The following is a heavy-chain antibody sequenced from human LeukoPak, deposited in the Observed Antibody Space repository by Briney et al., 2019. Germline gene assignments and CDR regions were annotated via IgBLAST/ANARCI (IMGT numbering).Heavy chain of an antibody. CDR2: ISYDGNTI. J-gene: IGHJ4*02. D-gene: IGHD3-10*01. Sequence: GGSLRLSCAASEFTFSNYAVHWVRQAPGKGLQWVAVISYDGNTIHYADSVKGRFTISRDNSRSTLYLQMNSLRPEDTAIYYCAREGYYGSGSPPSLYFDYWGQGTLVTVSS. CDR1: EFTFSNYA. V-gene: IGHV3-30-3*01. CDR3: AREGYYGSGSPPSLYFDY.